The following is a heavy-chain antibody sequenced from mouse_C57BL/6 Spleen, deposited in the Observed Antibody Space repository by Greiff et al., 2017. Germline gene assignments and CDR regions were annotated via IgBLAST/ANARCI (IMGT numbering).Heavy chain of an antibody. Sequence: VHLVESGPELVKPGASVKISCKASGYAFSSSWMNWVKQRPGKGLEWIGRIYPGDGDTNYNGKFKGKATLTADKSSSTAYMQLSSLTSEDSAVYFCARGGTTVVANFDVWGTGTTVTVSS. CDR3: ARGGTTVVANFDV. CDR1: GYAFSSSW. CDR2: IYPGDGDT. V-gene: IGHV1-82*01. J-gene: IGHJ1*03. D-gene: IGHD1-1*01.